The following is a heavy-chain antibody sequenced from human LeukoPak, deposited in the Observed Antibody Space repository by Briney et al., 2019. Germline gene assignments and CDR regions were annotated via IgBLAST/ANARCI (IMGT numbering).Heavy chain of an antibody. J-gene: IGHJ1*01. CDR3: AKDLPKITIFGAFQH. CDR1: GFTFSAYA. V-gene: IGHV3-23*01. D-gene: IGHD3-3*01. Sequence: GGSLRLSCEASGFTFSAYAMTWVRQAPGKGLEWVSSIGSDNKPHYSESVKGRFAISRDNSKSMLFLQLNSLRAEDTALYYCAKDLPKITIFGAFQHWGQGSLVTPSS. CDR2: IGSDNKP.